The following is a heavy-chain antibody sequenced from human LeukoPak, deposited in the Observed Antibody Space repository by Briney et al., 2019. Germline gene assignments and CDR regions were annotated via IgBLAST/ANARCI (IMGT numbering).Heavy chain of an antibody. J-gene: IGHJ3*02. CDR1: GGTFSSYA. V-gene: IGHV1-69*04. D-gene: IGHD3-22*01. CDR3: ARVPGDHYYDSSGYYERGAFDI. CDR2: IIPILGIA. Sequence: ASVKVSCKASGGTFSSYAISWVRQAPGQGLEWMGRIIPILGIANYAQKFQGRVTITADKSTSTAYMELSSLRSEDTAVYYCARVPGDHYYDSSGYYERGAFDIWGQGTMVTVSS.